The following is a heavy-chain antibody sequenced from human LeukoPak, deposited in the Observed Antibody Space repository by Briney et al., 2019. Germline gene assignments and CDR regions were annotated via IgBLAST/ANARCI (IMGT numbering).Heavy chain of an antibody. J-gene: IGHJ4*02. D-gene: IGHD3-22*01. CDR3: ARYHYDGSGYPYCFDQ. V-gene: IGHV3-23*01. CDR2: IGASGGST. CDR1: GFTFSSHA. Sequence: GGSLKLSCAASGFTFSSHAMNWVRQAPGKGLEWVSAIGASGGSTYYADSVKGRFTISRDNSKNTVFLQLNSLRAEDTAVYYCARYHYDGSGYPYCFDQWGQGTLVTVSS.